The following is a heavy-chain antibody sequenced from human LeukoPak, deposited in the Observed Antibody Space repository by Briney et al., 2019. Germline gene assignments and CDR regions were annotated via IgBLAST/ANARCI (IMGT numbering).Heavy chain of an antibody. CDR3: ARHGRMGTINPSY. D-gene: IGHD5-24*01. J-gene: IGHJ4*02. Sequence: SETLSLTCTVSGGSISNSSYYWGWIRQPPGKGLEWIGSMYYSGSTYYNPSLKSRATISVDTSKNQFSLKLSSVTAADTAVYCCARHGRMGTINPSYWGQGTLVTVSS. CDR2: MYYSGST. V-gene: IGHV4-39*01. CDR1: GGSISNSSYY.